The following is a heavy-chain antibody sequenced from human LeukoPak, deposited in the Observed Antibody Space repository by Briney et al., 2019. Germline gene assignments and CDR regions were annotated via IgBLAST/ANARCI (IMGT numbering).Heavy chain of an antibody. J-gene: IGHJ4*02. Sequence: GSLRLSCAASGFTFSDYYMSWIRQAPGKGLEWIGFIYYRGNTYYNPSLQSRVTISVDTSKNQFSLRLSSVTAADTAVYYCARDGHSSGYFDYWGQGTLVTVSS. CDR3: ARDGHSSGYFDY. CDR1: GFTFSDYY. D-gene: IGHD3-22*01. CDR2: IYYRGNT. V-gene: IGHV4-59*12.